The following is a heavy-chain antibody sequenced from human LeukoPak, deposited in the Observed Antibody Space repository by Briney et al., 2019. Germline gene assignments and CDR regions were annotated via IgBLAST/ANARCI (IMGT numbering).Heavy chain of an antibody. CDR1: GFSLRDYS. Sequence: GGSLRLSCAASGFSLRDYSMNWVRQAPGKGLEWVSTISSDPNYIYYGASVKGRFTISRDNSKNTLYLQMNSLRAEDTAVYYCAKDRLGLWFDPWGQGTLVTVSS. J-gene: IGHJ5*02. CDR3: AKDRLGLWFDP. CDR2: ISSDPNYI. V-gene: IGHV3-21*04. D-gene: IGHD3-16*01.